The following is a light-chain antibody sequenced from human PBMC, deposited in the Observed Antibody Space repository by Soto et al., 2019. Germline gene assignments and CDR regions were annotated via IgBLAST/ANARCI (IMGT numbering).Light chain of an antibody. Sequence: DIVMTQSPDSLAVSLGERATINCKSSQSVLYSSNNKNYLAWYQQKPGQPPKLLIYWASTRESGVPDRFSGSGSGTDFTLTISSLQAEDVAVYYCQQYYILLPWTFGQGTKVEIK. CDR1: QSVLYSSNNKNY. V-gene: IGKV4-1*01. J-gene: IGKJ1*01. CDR3: QQYYILLPWT. CDR2: WAS.